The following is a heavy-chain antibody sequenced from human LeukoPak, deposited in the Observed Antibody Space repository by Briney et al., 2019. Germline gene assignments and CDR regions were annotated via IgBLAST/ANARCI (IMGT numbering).Heavy chain of an antibody. Sequence: GGSLRLSCAASGFTFSSYGMHWVRQAPGKGPEWVAVISYDGSNKYYADSVKGRFTISRDNSKNTLYLQMNSLRAEDTAVYYCAGGSYCDYWGQGTLVTVSS. CDR3: AGGSYCDY. V-gene: IGHV3-30*03. CDR1: GFTFSSYG. J-gene: IGHJ4*02. CDR2: ISYDGSNK. D-gene: IGHD3-16*01.